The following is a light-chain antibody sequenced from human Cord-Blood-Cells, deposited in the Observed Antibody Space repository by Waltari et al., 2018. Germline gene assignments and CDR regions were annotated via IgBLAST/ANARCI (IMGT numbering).Light chain of an antibody. CDR2: RTS. Sequence: QTVVTQEPSLTVSPGGTVTLTCPYSTGALPSGYYPNWFPQKPGQAPRALISRTSNKLSSAPARFAGYHRVGKAALTLSGVQTEEEAEYYRLRYYGGAQRVFGGGTKLTVL. J-gene: IGLJ3*02. CDR1: TGALPSGYY. CDR3: LRYYGGAQRV. V-gene: IGLV7-43*01.